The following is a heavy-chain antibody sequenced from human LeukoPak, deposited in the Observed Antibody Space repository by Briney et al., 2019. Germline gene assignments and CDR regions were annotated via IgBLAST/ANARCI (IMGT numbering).Heavy chain of an antibody. Sequence: SVKVSCKASGGTFSSYTISWVRQAPGQGLEWMGGIIPIFGTANYAQKFQGRVTITADESASTAYMELSSLRSEDTAVYYCARGRYSSSINSMDVWGQGTTVTVSS. CDR3: ARGRYSSSINSMDV. J-gene: IGHJ6*02. CDR2: IIPIFGTA. V-gene: IGHV1-69*13. D-gene: IGHD6-6*01. CDR1: GGTFSSYT.